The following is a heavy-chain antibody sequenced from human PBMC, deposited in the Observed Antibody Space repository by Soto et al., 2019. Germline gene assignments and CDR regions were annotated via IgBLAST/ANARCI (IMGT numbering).Heavy chain of an antibody. CDR1: GGSISSGGYS. CDR2: IYHSGST. J-gene: IGHJ5*02. CDR3: ARYSGYDKYNWFDP. D-gene: IGHD5-12*01. V-gene: IGHV4-30-2*01. Sequence: SETLSLTCAVSGGSISSGGYSWSWIRQPPGKGLEWIGYIYHSGSTYYNPSLKSRVTISVDRSKNQFSLKLSSVTAADTAVYYCARYSGYDKYNWFDPWGQGTLVTVSS.